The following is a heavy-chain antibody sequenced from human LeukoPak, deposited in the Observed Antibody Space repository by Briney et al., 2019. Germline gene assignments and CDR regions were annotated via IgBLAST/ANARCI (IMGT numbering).Heavy chain of an antibody. CDR3: AREPVAKPYYFDY. J-gene: IGHJ4*02. D-gene: IGHD4-23*01. CDR1: GFTFSSYA. V-gene: IGHV3-30-3*01. Sequence: PGRSLRLSCAASGFTFSSYAMHWVRQAPGKGLEWVAVISYDGSNKYYADSVKGRFTISRDNSKNTLYLQMNSLRAEDTAVYYCAREPVAKPYYFDYWGQGTLVTVSS. CDR2: ISYDGSNK.